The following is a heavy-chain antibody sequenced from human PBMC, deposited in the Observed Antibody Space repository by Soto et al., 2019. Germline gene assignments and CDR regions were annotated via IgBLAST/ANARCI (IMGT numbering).Heavy chain of an antibody. Sequence: QVQLVESGGGVVQPGRSLRLSCAASGFTFSSYAMHWVRQAPGKGLEWVAVISYDGSNKYYADSVKGRFTISRDNSKNPLYLQMNSLRAEDTAVYYCARDISHRYYGSGSYGYWGQGTLVTVSS. D-gene: IGHD3-10*01. J-gene: IGHJ4*02. V-gene: IGHV3-30-3*01. CDR1: GFTFSSYA. CDR2: ISYDGSNK. CDR3: ARDISHRYYGSGSYGY.